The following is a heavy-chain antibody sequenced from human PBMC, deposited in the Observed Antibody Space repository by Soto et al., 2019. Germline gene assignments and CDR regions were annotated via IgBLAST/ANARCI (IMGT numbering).Heavy chain of an antibody. CDR3: ARDRPGCLDA. CDR2: ISSSSSYI. D-gene: IGHD6-6*01. Sequence: GGSLRLSCAASVFTFSSYSMNWVRQAPGKGLEWVSSISSSSSYIYYADSVKGRFTISRDNAKNSLYLQMNSLRAEDTAVYYCARDRPGCLDAWGQGTTVTVSS. V-gene: IGHV3-21*01. J-gene: IGHJ6*02. CDR1: VFTFSSYS.